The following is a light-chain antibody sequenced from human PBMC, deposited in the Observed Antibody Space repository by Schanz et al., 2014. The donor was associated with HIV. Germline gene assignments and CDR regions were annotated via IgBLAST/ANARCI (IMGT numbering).Light chain of an antibody. V-gene: IGLV2-23*02. J-gene: IGLJ3*02. CDR1: NSDIGSYNL. Sequence: QSVLTQPASVSGSPGQSITISCTGTNSDIGSYNLVSWYQQHPGKAPKLMIYEVNKRPSGVSNRFSGSKSGNTASLTISGLQAEDEADYYCCSFAGTIWVFGGGTKLTVL. CDR3: CSFAGTIWV. CDR2: EVN.